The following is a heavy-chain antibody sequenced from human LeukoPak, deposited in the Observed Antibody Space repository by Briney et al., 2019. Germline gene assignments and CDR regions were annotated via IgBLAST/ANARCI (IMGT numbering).Heavy chain of an antibody. V-gene: IGHV1-18*01. CDR3: ASIFFGGRFDP. CDR2: ISAYNGNT. CDR1: GYTFTSYG. Sequence: ASVKVSCKASGYTFTSYGISWVRQAPGQGLEWMGWISAYNGNTNYAQKLQGKVTMTTDTSTSTAYMELRSLRSDDTAVYYCASIFFGGRFDPWGQGTLVTVSS. D-gene: IGHD3-9*01. J-gene: IGHJ5*02.